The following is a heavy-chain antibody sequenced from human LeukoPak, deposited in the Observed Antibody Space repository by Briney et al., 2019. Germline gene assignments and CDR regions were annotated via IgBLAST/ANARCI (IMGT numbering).Heavy chain of an antibody. CDR3: ARTTTSKGRFDP. D-gene: IGHD2/OR15-2a*01. J-gene: IGHJ5*02. CDR1: GGSISSYY. CDR2: IYYSGST. V-gene: IGHV4-59*08. Sequence: SETLSLTCTVSGGSISSYYWSWIRQPPGKGLEWIGYIYYSGSTNYNPSLKSRVTISVDTSKNQFSLKLSSVTAADTAVYYCARTTTSKGRFDPWGQGTLVTVSS.